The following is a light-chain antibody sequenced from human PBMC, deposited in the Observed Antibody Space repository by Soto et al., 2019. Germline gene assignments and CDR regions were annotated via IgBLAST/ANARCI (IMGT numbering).Light chain of an antibody. J-gene: IGKJ4*01. CDR1: QSVYSN. CDR3: QQYNNWPLT. CDR2: GTS. V-gene: IGKV3-15*01. Sequence: EIVMTQSPATLSVSPGERATLSCRASQSVYSNLAWYQQKPGQAPRLLIYGTSTRATGIPARFSGSGSGTEFSLTISSLQSEDFAVYYCQQYNNWPLTFGGGTNVEIK.